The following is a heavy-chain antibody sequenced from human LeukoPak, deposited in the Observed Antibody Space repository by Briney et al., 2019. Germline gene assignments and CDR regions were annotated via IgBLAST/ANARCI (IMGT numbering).Heavy chain of an antibody. J-gene: IGHJ3*02. CDR2: IYYSGSS. Sequence: SQTLSLTCTVSGGSINNGGYYWSWIRQHPGKGLEWIGYIYYSGSSYYNPSLRSRVTISVDTSKNHFSLKLSSVTAADTAVYYCARGVIAALGIWGQGTMVTVSS. D-gene: IGHD6-13*01. CDR1: GGSINNGGYY. V-gene: IGHV4-31*03. CDR3: ARGVIAALGI.